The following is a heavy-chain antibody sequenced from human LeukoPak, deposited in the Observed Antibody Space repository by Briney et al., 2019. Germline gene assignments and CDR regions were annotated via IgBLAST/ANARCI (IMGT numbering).Heavy chain of an antibody. V-gene: IGHV4-30-4*07. D-gene: IGHD6-13*01. CDR3: ARVLAAAGNNWFDP. Sequence: EPSQTLSLTCTVSGGSISSGGYSWSWIRQPPGKGMEFFAYIYYTGNTYFNPSLKSRVTISVDTSKNQFSLKLTSVTAADTAVYYCARVLAAAGNNWFDPWGQGTLVTVSS. CDR1: GGSISSGGYS. CDR2: IYYTGNT. J-gene: IGHJ5*02.